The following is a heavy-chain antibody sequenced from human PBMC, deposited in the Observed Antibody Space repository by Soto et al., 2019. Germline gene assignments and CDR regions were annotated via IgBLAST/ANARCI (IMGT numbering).Heavy chain of an antibody. V-gene: IGHV1-69*06. CDR2: IIPIFGTA. J-gene: IGHJ6*02. Sequence: QVQLVQSGAEVKKPGSSVNVSCKASGGTFSSDAISWVRQAPGQGLEWMGGIIPIFGTANYAQKFQGSVTITADKSTRTAYMELSSLRSEDTAVYYCAREGQVLGSDYYGMDVWGHGTTVTVCS. D-gene: IGHD1-20*01. CDR1: GGTFSSDA. CDR3: AREGQVLGSDYYGMDV.